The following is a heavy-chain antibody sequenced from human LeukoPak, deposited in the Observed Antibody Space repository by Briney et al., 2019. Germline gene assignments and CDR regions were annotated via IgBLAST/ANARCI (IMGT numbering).Heavy chain of an antibody. D-gene: IGHD3-3*01. CDR2: IRAKAYGGTT. V-gene: IGHV3-49*04. CDR1: GFIFGDYA. CDR3: TRDTVGYDFWSAYSAF. J-gene: IGHJ4*02. Sequence: GGSLRLSCTGSGFIFGDYAVSWVRQAPGKGLEWVGFIRAKAYGGTTDFAASVKGRFTISRDDSKSIAYLQMNSLKTEDTAMYYCTRDTVGYDFWSAYSAFWGQGTLVTVSS.